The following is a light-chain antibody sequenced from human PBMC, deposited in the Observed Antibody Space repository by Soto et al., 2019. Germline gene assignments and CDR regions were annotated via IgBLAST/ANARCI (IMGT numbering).Light chain of an antibody. V-gene: IGLV2-14*01. J-gene: IGLJ1*01. CDR3: SSYTSSSTPLV. CDR1: SSDVGDYDF. CDR2: EVT. Sequence: QSVLTQPASVSWSPGQSITISCPGASSDVGDYDFGSWYLQHPGRVPKLIIYEVTKRPSGVSDRFSGSKSGNTASLTISGLQAEDEADYYCSSYTSSSTPLVFGTGTKVTVL.